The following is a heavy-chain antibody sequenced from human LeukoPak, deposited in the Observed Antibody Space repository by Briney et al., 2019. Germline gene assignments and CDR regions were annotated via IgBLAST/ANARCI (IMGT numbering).Heavy chain of an antibody. CDR1: GYSISSGYH. CDR3: ARGGYYGSGNDFRFDP. Sequence: SETLSLTCTVSGYSISSGYHWGWIRQPPGKGLEWIGSIYHSGSTYYNPSLKSRVTISVDTSKNQFSLKLTSVTAADTAVYFCARGGYYGSGNDFRFDPWGQGTLVTVSS. V-gene: IGHV4-38-2*02. J-gene: IGHJ5*02. CDR2: IYHSGST. D-gene: IGHD3-10*01.